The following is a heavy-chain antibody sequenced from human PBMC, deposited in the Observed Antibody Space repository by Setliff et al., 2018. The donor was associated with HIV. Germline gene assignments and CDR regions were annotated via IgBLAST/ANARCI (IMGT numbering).Heavy chain of an antibody. CDR3: SSRRGSYAIDN. V-gene: IGHV1-69*05. D-gene: IGHD3-16*01. Sequence: SVKVSCKASGGTFSSYAITWVRQAPGQGLEWMGGIIPIFDTANYAQKFQGRVSITTDESTSTAYMELTSLKSEDTAVYCASSRRGSYAIDNWGQGTLVTVSS. J-gene: IGHJ4*02. CDR1: GGTFSSYA. CDR2: IIPIFDTA.